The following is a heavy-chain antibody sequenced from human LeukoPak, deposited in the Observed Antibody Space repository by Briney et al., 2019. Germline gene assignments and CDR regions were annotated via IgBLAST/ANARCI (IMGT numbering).Heavy chain of an antibody. Sequence: ASVKVSCKASGGTFSSYAISWVRQAPGQGLEWMGIINPSGGSTSYAQKFQGRVTMTRDTSTSTVYMELSSLRSEDTAVYYCARDVHDYGGNQDYWGQGTLVTVSS. CDR2: INPSGGST. CDR1: GGTFSSYA. CDR3: ARDVHDYGGNQDY. J-gene: IGHJ4*02. D-gene: IGHD4-23*01. V-gene: IGHV1-46*01.